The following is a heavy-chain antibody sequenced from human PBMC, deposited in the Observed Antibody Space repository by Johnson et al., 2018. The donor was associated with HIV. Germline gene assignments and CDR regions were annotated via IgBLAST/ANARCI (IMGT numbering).Heavy chain of an antibody. CDR2: IYSGGST. V-gene: IGHV3-NL1*01. CDR3: ARVALVVYAFDI. CDR1: GFTFSNYG. Sequence: QVQLVESGGGVVQPGRSLRLSCAASGFTFSNYGMHWVRQAPGKGLEWVSVIYSGGSTYYADSVKGRFTISRDNSKNTLYLQMNSLRAEDTAVYYCARVALVVYAFDIWGQGTMVTVSS. J-gene: IGHJ3*02. D-gene: IGHD2-15*01.